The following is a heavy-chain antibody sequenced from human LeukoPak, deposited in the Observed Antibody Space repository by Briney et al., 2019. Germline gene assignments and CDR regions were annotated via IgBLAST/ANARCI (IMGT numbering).Heavy chain of an antibody. CDR2: ISGSGGST. Sequence: GGSLRLSCAAPGFTFSSYAMSWVRQAPGKGLEWVSAISGSGGSTYYADSVKGRFTISRDNSKNTLYLQMNSLRAEDTAVYYCAKGVVAGIYFDYWGQGTLVTVS. V-gene: IGHV3-23*01. CDR1: GFTFSSYA. CDR3: AKGVVAGIYFDY. D-gene: IGHD6-19*01. J-gene: IGHJ4*02.